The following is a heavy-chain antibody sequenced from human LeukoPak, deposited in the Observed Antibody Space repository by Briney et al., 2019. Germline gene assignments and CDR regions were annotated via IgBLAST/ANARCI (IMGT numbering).Heavy chain of an antibody. Sequence: ASVKVSCRASGYTFTSYGISWVRQAPGQGLEWMGWISAYNGNTNYAQRPQGRVTMTTDTSTSTAYMELRSLRSDDTAVYYCARMMVLGVINGAFDYWGQEPLVTSSS. CDR3: ARMMVLGVINGAFDY. V-gene: IGHV1-18*01. D-gene: IGHD3-10*01. CDR1: GYTFTSYG. J-gene: IGHJ4*02. CDR2: ISAYNGNT.